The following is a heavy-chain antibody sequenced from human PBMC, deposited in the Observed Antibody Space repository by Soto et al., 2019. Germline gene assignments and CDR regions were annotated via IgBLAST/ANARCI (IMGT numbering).Heavy chain of an antibody. Sequence: RLSCAASGFTFSGDAMNWVRQAPGKGLEWVSSISTTSTYIYYADSVKGRFTISRDNAKNSLHLQMNSLRAEDTAVYYCVRDYVMDVWGQGTTVTVSS. CDR1: GFTFSGDA. J-gene: IGHJ6*02. D-gene: IGHD3-10*02. CDR3: VRDYVMDV. CDR2: ISTTSTYI. V-gene: IGHV3-21*01.